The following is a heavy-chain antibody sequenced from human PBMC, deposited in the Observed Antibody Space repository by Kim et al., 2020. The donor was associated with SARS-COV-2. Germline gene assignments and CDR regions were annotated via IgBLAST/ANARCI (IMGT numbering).Heavy chain of an antibody. CDR2: GT. CDR3: ARERDGDYDY. J-gene: IGHJ4*02. D-gene: IGHD4-17*01. Sequence: GTNYAQQFQGWVTMTRDTSISTAYMELSRLRSDDTAVYYCARERDGDYDYWGQGTLVTVSS. V-gene: IGHV1-2*04.